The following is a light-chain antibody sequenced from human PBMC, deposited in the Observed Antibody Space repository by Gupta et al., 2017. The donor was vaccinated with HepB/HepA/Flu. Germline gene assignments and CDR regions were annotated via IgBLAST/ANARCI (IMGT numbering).Light chain of an antibody. CDR2: AAS. V-gene: IGKV1-39*01. Sequence: DIQMAQSPPSLSASVGDRVTITCRASQSISRFLNWYQQKPGQAPKLLIFAASSLQSGVPSRFSGTNSGTDFTLTINKLQPEDFATYYCQQRDSALFTFGHGTKVDIK. CDR3: QQRDSALFT. J-gene: IGKJ3*01. CDR1: QSISRF.